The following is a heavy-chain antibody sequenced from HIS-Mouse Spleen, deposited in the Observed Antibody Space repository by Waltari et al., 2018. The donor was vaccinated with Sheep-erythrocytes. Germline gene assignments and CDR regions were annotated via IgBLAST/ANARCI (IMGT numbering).Heavy chain of an antibody. CDR3: ARVPLLSYFDY. V-gene: IGHV4-39*07. CDR2: IYYSGST. CDR1: GGSISSSSYY. Sequence: QLQLQESGPGLVKPSETLSLTCTVSGGSISSSSYYWGWFRQPPGKGLEWIGRIYYSGSTYYNPSLKSRVTISVDTSKNQFSLKLSSVTAAYTAVYYCARVPLLSYFDYWGQGTLVTVSS. D-gene: IGHD2-15*01. J-gene: IGHJ4*02.